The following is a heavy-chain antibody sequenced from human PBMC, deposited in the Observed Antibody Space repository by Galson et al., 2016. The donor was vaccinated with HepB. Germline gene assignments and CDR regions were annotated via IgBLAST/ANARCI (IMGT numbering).Heavy chain of an antibody. CDR3: ARGASGSPRLARVNFDY. J-gene: IGHJ4*02. D-gene: IGHD6-6*01. CDR1: GFIFGDYG. V-gene: IGHV3-9*01. CDR2: ISWNSGSK. Sequence: SLRLSCAASGFIFGDYGMHWVRQAPGKGLEWVSGISWNSGSKGYADSVKGRFTISRDNAKNSVYLHMISLTPEDTAVYYCARGASGSPRLARVNFDYWGQGALVTVSS.